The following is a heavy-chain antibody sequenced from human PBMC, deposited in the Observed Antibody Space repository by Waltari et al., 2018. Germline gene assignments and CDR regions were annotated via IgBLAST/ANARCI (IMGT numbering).Heavy chain of an antibody. CDR3: ARYIRSGGSGTRGNWFDP. Sequence: VQLVQSGAEVKKPGATVKISCKASGYTFTDYYMHWVQQAPGNGLEWMGRVDPEDGETIYAEKFQGRVTMTTDTSTSTAYMELRSLRSDDTAVYYCARYIRSGGSGTRGNWFDPWGQGTLVTVSS. CDR1: GYTFTDYY. V-gene: IGHV1-69-2*01. CDR2: VDPEDGET. D-gene: IGHD2-15*01. J-gene: IGHJ5*02.